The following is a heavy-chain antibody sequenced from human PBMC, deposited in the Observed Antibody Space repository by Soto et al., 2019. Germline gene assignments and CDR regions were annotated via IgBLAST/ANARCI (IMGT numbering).Heavy chain of an antibody. Sequence: SETLSLTCTVSGGSISSGDYYWSWIRQPPGKGLEWIGYIYYSGSTYYNPSLKSRVTISVDTSKNQFSLKLSSVTAADTAVYYCARGRNCGDFDYWGQGTLVTVSS. V-gene: IGHV4-30-4*01. J-gene: IGHJ4*02. CDR2: IYYSGST. D-gene: IGHD4-17*01. CDR1: GGSISSGDYY. CDR3: ARGRNCGDFDY.